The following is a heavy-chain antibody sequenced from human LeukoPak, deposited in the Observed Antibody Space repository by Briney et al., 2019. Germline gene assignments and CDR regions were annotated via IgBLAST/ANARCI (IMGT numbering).Heavy chain of an antibody. D-gene: IGHD3-9*01. CDR3: AREMRDYDILTGSYLFSRFDY. CDR2: INHSGST. V-gene: IGHV4-34*01. J-gene: IGHJ4*02. Sequence: KPSETLSLTCAVYGGSFSGYYWSWIRQPPGKGLEWIGEINHSGSTNYNPSLKSRVTISVDTSKNQFSLKLSSVTAADTAVYYCAREMRDYDILTGSYLFSRFDYWGQGTLVTVSS. CDR1: GGSFSGYY.